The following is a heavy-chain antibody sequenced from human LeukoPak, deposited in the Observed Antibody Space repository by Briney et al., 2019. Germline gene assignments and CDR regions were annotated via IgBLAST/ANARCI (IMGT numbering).Heavy chain of an antibody. CDR2: IYHSGST. J-gene: IGHJ4*02. CDR1: GGSISSGGYS. CDR3: ARVYYGDFDY. D-gene: IGHD3-3*01. V-gene: IGHV4-30-2*01. Sequence: PSETLSLTCAVSGGSISSGGYSWSWIRQPPGKGLEWIGYIYHSGSTYYNPSLKSRVTISVDRSKNQFSLKLSSVTAADTAVHYCARVYYGDFDYWGQGTLVTVSS.